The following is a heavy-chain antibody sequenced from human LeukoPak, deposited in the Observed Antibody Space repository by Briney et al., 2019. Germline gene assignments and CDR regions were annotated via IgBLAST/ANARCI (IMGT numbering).Heavy chain of an antibody. CDR2: INPSGGST. V-gene: IGHV1-46*01. D-gene: IGHD6-19*01. J-gene: IGHJ6*02. CDR3: ARGGGYSSGPSLLYYGMDV. CDR1: GDSLSSHE. Sequence: ASVKVSCKASGDSLSSHELSWVRQAPGQGLEWMGIINPSGGSTSYAQKFQGRVTMTRDTSTSTVYMELSSLRSEDTAVYYCARGGGYSSGPSLLYYGMDVWGQGTTVTVSS.